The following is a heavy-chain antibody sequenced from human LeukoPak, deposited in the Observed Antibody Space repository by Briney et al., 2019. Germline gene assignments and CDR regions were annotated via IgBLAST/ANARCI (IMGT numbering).Heavy chain of an antibody. V-gene: IGHV1-8*03. D-gene: IGHD1-26*01. CDR3: ATDTGIVGATTVGPVTFDY. CDR2: MNPNSGNT. CDR1: GYTFTSYD. J-gene: IGHJ4*02. Sequence: ASVKVSCKASGYTFTSYDINWVRQATGQGLEWMGWMNPNSGNTGYAQKFQGRVTITRNTSISTAYMELSSLRSEDTAVYYCATDTGIVGATTVGPVTFDYWGQGTLVTVSS.